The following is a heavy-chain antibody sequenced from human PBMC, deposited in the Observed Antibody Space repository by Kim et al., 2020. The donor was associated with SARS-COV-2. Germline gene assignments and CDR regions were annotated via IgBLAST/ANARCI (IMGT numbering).Heavy chain of an antibody. CDR1: GGSIDTYF. V-gene: IGHV4-59*13. Sequence: SETLSLTCTISGGSIDTYFWSWIRQSPGKGLEWIGYIYYSGNTKYNPSLKSRVTISLDQSEKQFSLRLTSVTPEDTTLYYCATDRGSRAFHRHGRSVWG. J-gene: IGHJ6*02. CDR2: IYYSGNT. D-gene: IGHD2-15*01. CDR3: ATDRGSRAFHRHGRSV.